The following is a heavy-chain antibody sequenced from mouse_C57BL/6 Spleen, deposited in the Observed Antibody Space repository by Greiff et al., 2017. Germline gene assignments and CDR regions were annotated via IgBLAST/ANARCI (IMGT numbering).Heavy chain of an antibody. V-gene: IGHV1-69*01. CDR2: IDPSDSYT. D-gene: IGHD1-1*01. J-gene: IGHJ2*01. CDR3: AREGAEVDPDY. Sequence: QVQLQQPGAELVMPGASVKLSCKASGYTFTSYWMHWVKQRPGQGLEWIGEIDPSDSYTNYNQKFKGKSTLTVDKSSSTAYMQLSSLTSEDSAVYYCAREGAEVDPDYWGQGTTLTVSS. CDR1: GYTFTSYW.